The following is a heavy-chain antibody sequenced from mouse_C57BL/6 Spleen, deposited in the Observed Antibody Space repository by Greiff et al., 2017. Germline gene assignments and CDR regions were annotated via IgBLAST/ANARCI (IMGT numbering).Heavy chain of an antibody. CDR2: ISNGGGST. Sequence: EVKLVESGGGLVQPGGSLKLSCAASGFTFSDYYMYWVRQTPEKRLEWVAYISNGGGSTYYPDTVKGRFPISRDNAKNTLYLQMSRLKSEDTAMYYCARHGDRSSPVWGTGTTVTVSS. D-gene: IGHD1-1*01. J-gene: IGHJ1*03. V-gene: IGHV5-12*01. CDR3: ARHGDRSSPV. CDR1: GFTFSDYY.